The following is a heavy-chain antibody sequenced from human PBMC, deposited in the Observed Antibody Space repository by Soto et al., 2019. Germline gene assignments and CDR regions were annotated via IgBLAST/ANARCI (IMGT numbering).Heavy chain of an antibody. CDR1: GCSISSSSYY. J-gene: IGHJ4*02. CDR2: IYYSGST. Sequence: SETLSLTCTVSGCSISSSSYYWGWNRQPPGKGLEWIGSIYYSGSTYYTPSLKSRVTLSVDTSKNQFSLKLSSVTAADTAVDYCARQEGNIVAPIHYFDYWGQGTLVTVSS. CDR3: ARQEGNIVAPIHYFDY. D-gene: IGHD5-12*01. V-gene: IGHV4-39*01.